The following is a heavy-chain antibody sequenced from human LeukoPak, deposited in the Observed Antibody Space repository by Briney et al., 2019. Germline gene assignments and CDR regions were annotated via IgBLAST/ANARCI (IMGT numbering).Heavy chain of an antibody. CDR2: ISAYNGNT. CDR1: GYTFTSYG. V-gene: IGHV1-18*01. D-gene: IGHD3-3*01. J-gene: IGHJ5*02. CDR3: ARDSNDDFWSGSTNWFDP. Sequence: ASVKVSCKASGYTFTSYGISWVRQAPGQGLEWMGWISAYNGNTNYAQKLQGRVTMTTDTSTSTAYMELRSLRSDDTAVYYCARDSNDDFWSGSTNWFDPWGQGTLVTVSS.